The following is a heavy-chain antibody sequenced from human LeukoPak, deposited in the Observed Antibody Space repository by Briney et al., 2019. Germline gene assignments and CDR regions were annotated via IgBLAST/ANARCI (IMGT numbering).Heavy chain of an antibody. D-gene: IGHD3-3*01. V-gene: IGHV3-21*01. Sequence: GGSLRLSCAASGFTFSSYSMNWVRRAPGKGLEWVSSISSSSSYIYYADSVKGRFTISRDNAKNSLYLQMNSLRAEDTAVYYCARDLETVFGVATMRYFDYWGQGTLVTVSS. CDR2: ISSSSSYI. CDR3: ARDLETVFGVATMRYFDY. CDR1: GFTFSSYS. J-gene: IGHJ4*02.